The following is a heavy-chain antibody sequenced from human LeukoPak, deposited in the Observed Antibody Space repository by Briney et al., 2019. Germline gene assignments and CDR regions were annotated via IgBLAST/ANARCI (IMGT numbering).Heavy chain of an antibody. Sequence: GRSLRLSCVASGFFFDDYGMHWVRQLPGRGLEWVSGISWQRRTRKYADSVRGRFTISRDNAKNSLYLEMHSLKLEDTALYYCVKDRDFWSGLDVWRQGTMVTVS. V-gene: IGHV3-9*01. J-gene: IGHJ6*02. D-gene: IGHD3-3*01. CDR1: GFFFDDYG. CDR3: VKDRDFWSGLDV. CDR2: ISWQRRTR.